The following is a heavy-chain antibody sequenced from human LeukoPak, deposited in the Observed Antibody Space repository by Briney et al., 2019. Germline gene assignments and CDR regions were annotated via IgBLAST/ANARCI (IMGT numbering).Heavy chain of an antibody. J-gene: IGHJ4*02. D-gene: IGHD2-2*01. Sequence: GGSLRLSCAASGFTVSSNYMSWVRQAPGKGLEWVSVIYSGGSTYYADSVKGQFTISRDNSKNTLYLQMNSLRAEDTAVYYCAKSQLSYYFDYWGQGTLVTVSS. CDR1: GFTVSSNY. V-gene: IGHV3-53*01. CDR2: IYSGGST. CDR3: AKSQLSYYFDY.